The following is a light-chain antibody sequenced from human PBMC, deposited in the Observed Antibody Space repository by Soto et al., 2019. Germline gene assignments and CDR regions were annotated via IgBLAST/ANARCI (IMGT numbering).Light chain of an antibody. CDR3: SSYTGSSTVV. J-gene: IGLJ2*01. CDR1: RSDVGGYNY. Sequence: QSALTQPASVSGSPGQSITISCTGSRSDVGGYNYVSWYQQHPGKAPKLMIYGVSNRPSGVANRFSGSKSGNTASLTISGLQAEDEADYYCSSYTGSSTVVFGGGTKLTVL. V-gene: IGLV2-14*01. CDR2: GVS.